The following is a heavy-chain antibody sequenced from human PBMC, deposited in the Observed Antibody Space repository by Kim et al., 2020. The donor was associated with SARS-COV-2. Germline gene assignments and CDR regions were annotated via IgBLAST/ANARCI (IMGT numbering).Heavy chain of an antibody. D-gene: IGHD6-6*01. CDR2: IYYSGST. Sequence: SETLSLTCTVSGGSISSYYWSWIRQPPGKGLEWIGYIYYSGSTNYNPSLKSRVTISVDTSKNQFSLKLSSVTAADTAVYYCARSPRTIAARRYYMDVWGKGTTVTVSS. J-gene: IGHJ6*03. CDR1: GGSISSYY. CDR3: ARSPRTIAARRYYMDV. V-gene: IGHV4-59*01.